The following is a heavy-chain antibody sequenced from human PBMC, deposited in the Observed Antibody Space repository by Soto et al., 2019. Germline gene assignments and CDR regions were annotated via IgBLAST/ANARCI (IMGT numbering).Heavy chain of an antibody. CDR1: GGSVSSYY. Sequence: SETLSLTCTVSGGSVSSYYWSWIRQPPGKGLEWIGYIYYSGSTNYNPSLKSRVTISVDTSKNQFSLKLSSVTAADTAVYYCARHSGTYYYDSSGPNDAFDIWGQGTMVTVSS. J-gene: IGHJ3*02. V-gene: IGHV4-59*02. CDR2: IYYSGST. CDR3: ARHSGTYYYDSSGPNDAFDI. D-gene: IGHD3-22*01.